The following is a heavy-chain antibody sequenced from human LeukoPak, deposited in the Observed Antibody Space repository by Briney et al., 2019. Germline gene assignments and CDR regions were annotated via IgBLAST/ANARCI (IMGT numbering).Heavy chain of an antibody. D-gene: IGHD3-10*01. V-gene: IGHV4-34*01. Sequence: SETLSLTCAASGGSFSGYYWSWIRQPPGKGLEWIGEINHSGSTNYNPCLKSRVTISVDTSKNQFSLKLSSVTAADTAVYYCAGGEGAYGSGSYYKGAFDYWGQGTLVTVSS. CDR2: INHSGST. J-gene: IGHJ4*02. CDR1: GGSFSGYY. CDR3: AGGEGAYGSGSYYKGAFDY.